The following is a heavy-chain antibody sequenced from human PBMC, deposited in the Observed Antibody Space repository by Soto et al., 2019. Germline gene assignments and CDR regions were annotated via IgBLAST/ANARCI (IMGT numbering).Heavy chain of an antibody. J-gene: IGHJ4*02. CDR3: ARHLSVRGVFDF. CDR1: GGSISSGGYY. CDR2: IYSSGST. Sequence: SETLSLTCTVSGGSISSGGYYWSWIRQHPGKGLEWIGYIYSSGSTRYNPSLKSRITMSLDTSKNQFSLRLSSVAAADTAVYYCARHLSVRGVFDFWGQGTQVTVSS. D-gene: IGHD3-10*01. V-gene: IGHV4-61*08.